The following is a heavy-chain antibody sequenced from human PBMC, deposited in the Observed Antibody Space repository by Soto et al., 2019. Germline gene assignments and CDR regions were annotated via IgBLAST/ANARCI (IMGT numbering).Heavy chain of an antibody. CDR1: GFTFSSYA. Sequence: PGGSLRLSCAASGFTFSSYAMSWVRQAPGKGLEWVSAISGSGGSTYYADSVKGRFTISRDNSKNTLYLQMNSLRAEDTAVYYCAKDLWRHRKKALNYYDSSGLFDYWGQGTLVTVSS. J-gene: IGHJ4*02. V-gene: IGHV3-23*01. D-gene: IGHD3-22*01. CDR3: AKDLWRHRKKALNYYDSSGLFDY. CDR2: ISGSGGST.